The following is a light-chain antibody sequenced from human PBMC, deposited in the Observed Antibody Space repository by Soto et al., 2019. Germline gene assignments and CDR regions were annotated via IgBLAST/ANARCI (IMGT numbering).Light chain of an antibody. J-gene: IGKJ4*01. CDR2: GAS. V-gene: IGKV3-20*01. Sequence: EIVLTQSPGTLSMSPGERATLSCRASQSLGSSYLAWYQQKPGQAPRLLIYGASSRATGIPDRFSGSGSGTDFTLTISRLEPEDFAMHYCQQYANSPLTFGGGTKVEI. CDR3: QQYANSPLT. CDR1: QSLGSSY.